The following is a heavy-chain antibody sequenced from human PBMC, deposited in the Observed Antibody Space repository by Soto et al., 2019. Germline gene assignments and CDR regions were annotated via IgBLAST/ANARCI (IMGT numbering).Heavy chain of an antibody. V-gene: IGHV3-33*01. CDR1: GFTFSSYG. Sequence: GGSLRLSCAASGFTFSSYGMHWVRQAPGKGLEWVAVIWYDGSNKYYADSVKGRFTISRDNSKNTLYLQMNSLRAEDTAVYYCAREMGRDGYNRVPLSAFDIWGQGTMVTVSS. D-gene: IGHD5-12*01. CDR3: AREMGRDGYNRVPLSAFDI. J-gene: IGHJ3*02. CDR2: IWYDGSNK.